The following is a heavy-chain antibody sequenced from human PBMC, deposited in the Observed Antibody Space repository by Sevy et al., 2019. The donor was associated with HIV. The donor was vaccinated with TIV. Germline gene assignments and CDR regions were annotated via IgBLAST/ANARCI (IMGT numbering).Heavy chain of an antibody. Sequence: GGSLRLSCAASGFTFSSYAMSWVRQAPGKGLEWVSAISGSGGSTYYADSVKGRFTISRDNSKNTLYLQMNSLRAEDTAVYYCAKQANYCGGDCYSIFDYWGQGTLVTVPS. V-gene: IGHV3-23*01. J-gene: IGHJ4*02. CDR1: GFTFSSYA. CDR3: AKQANYCGGDCYSIFDY. CDR2: ISGSGGST. D-gene: IGHD2-21*02.